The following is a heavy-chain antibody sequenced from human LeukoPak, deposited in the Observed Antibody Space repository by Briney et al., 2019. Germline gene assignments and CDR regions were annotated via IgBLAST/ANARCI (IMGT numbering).Heavy chain of an antibody. D-gene: IGHD4-11*01. CDR1: GFTLSTYE. V-gene: IGHV3-48*03. CDR3: ARVPLPGYSKGDY. Sequence: GGCLRLSCAASGFTLSTYEMNWVRQAPGNGLEWVSYISSSGSTIYYADSVKGRFTISRDNAKNSLYLQMNSLRAEDTAVYYCARVPLPGYSKGDYWGQGTLVTVSS. J-gene: IGHJ4*02. CDR2: ISSSGSTI.